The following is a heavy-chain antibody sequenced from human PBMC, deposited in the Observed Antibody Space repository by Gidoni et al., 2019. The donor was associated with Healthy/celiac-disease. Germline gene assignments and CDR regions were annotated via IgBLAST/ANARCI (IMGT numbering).Heavy chain of an antibody. V-gene: IGHV1-18*01. CDR3: ARAPDYDFWSGYRGDYYGMDV. J-gene: IGHJ6*02. CDR1: GYTFTSYG. CDR2: ISAYNGNT. Sequence: QVQLVQSGAEVKKPGASVKVSCKASGYTFTSYGISWVRQAPGQGLEWMGWISAYNGNTNFAQKLQGRVTMTTDTSTSTVYMELRSLRSDDTAVYYCARAPDYDFWSGYRGDYYGMDVWGQGTTVTVSS. D-gene: IGHD3-3*01.